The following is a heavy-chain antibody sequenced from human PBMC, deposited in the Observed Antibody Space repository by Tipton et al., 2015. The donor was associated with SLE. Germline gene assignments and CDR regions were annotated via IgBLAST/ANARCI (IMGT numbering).Heavy chain of an antibody. CDR3: ARALPRGQVEAFDI. Sequence: GSLRLSCAASGFTFSSYWMSWVRQAPGKGLEWVANIKQDGSEKYYVDSVKGRFTISRENAKNSLYLQMNSLRAGDTAVYYCARALPRGQVEAFDIWGQGTMVTVSS. CDR1: GFTFSSYW. V-gene: IGHV3-7*01. J-gene: IGHJ3*02. CDR2: IKQDGSEK.